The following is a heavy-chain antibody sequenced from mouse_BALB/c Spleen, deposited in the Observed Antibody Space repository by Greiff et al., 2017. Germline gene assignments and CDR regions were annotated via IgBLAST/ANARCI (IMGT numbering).Heavy chain of an antibody. J-gene: IGHJ1*01. V-gene: IGHV1-87*01. CDR2: IYPGDGDT. CDR3: ARGGNGNYWYFDV. D-gene: IGHD2-1*01. Sequence: VQLQQSGAELARPGASVKLSCKASGYTFTSYWMQWVKQRPGQGLEWIGAIYPGDGDTRYTQKFKGKATLTADKSSSTAYMQLSSLASEDSAVYYCARGGNGNYWYFDVWGAGTTVTVSS. CDR1: GYTFTSYW.